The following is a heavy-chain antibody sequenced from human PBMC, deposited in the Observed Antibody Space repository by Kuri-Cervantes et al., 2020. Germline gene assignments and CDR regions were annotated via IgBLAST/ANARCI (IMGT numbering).Heavy chain of an antibody. V-gene: IGHV3-53*01. D-gene: IGHD3-22*01. J-gene: IGHJ3*02. CDR2: IYSGGST. CDR3: ARDNRDYDSIAFDI. Sequence: GGSLRLSCAASGFTFSDYYMSWIRQAPGKGLEWVSVIYSGGSTYYADSVKGRFTISRDNSKNTLYLQMNSLRAEDTAVYYCARDNRDYDSIAFDIWGQGTMVTASS. CDR1: GFTFSDYY.